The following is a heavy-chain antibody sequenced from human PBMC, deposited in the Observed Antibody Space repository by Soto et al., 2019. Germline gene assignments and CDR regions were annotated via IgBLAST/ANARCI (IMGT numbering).Heavy chain of an antibody. CDR3: AKGRAITVFGVITPFDS. CDR2: ISGNSGTT. V-gene: IGHV3-23*01. CDR1: GFNFSNYA. Sequence: EVQLLESGGDFKQPGGSLRLSCEGSGFNFSNYALNWVRQAPGKRLEWVSVISGNSGTTYYAASVKGRFTISRDNSKKTLYLQMTSLRADDPAVYSCAKGRAITVFGVITPFDSWGQGTLVTVSS. J-gene: IGHJ4*02. D-gene: IGHD3-3*01.